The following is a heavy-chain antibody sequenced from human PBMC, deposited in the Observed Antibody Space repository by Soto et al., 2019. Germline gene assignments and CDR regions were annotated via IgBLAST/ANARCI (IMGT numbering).Heavy chain of an antibody. CDR2: ISSTGGGT. CDR1: VFTFNNYV. Sequence: QPGWSLRLSCASSVFTFNNYVMSWVRQAPGKGLEWVSGISSTGGGTHYADPVKGRFTISRDNSKNTLYLQMNNLRAGDTALYYCAKGHDIVVVPTVDYWGQGTLVTVSS. V-gene: IGHV3-23*01. J-gene: IGHJ4*02. CDR3: AKGHDIVVVPTVDY. D-gene: IGHD2-15*01.